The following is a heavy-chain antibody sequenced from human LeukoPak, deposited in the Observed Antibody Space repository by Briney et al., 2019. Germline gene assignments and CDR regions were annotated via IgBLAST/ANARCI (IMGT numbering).Heavy chain of an antibody. CDR2: NASST. J-gene: IGHJ4*02. V-gene: IGHV3-74*01. Sequence: GGSLRLSCADSGFTFSSHWMHWVRQAPGKGLVWVSRNASSTSYADSVKGRFTISRDNAKNTLYLQMNSLRAEDTAVYYFARGATYAYYQDYWGQGTLVTVSS. CDR3: ARGATYAYYQDY. CDR1: GFTFSSHW. D-gene: IGHD1-26*01.